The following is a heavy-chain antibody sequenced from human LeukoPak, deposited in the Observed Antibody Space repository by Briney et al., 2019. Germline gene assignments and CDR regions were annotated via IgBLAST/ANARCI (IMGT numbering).Heavy chain of an antibody. CDR2: IYPGDSDT. CDR1: GYSFATYW. V-gene: IGHV5-51*01. J-gene: IGHJ4*02. D-gene: IGHD3-10*01. CDR3: ARAARSDYYGLGSYSIDY. Sequence: GESLKISCKGSGYSFATYWIGWVRQMPGKGLEWMGIIYPGDSDTRYSPSFQGQVTISAEKSMSTAYLQWSSLKASDTAMYYCARAARSDYYGLGSYSIDYWGQGTLVTVSS.